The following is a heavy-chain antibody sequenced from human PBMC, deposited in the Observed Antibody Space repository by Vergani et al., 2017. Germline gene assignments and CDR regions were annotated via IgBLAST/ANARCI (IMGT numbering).Heavy chain of an antibody. V-gene: IGHV5-51*01. J-gene: IGHJ4*02. CDR2: IYPGDSDT. CDR1: GYSFTSYW. Sequence: EVQLVQSGAAVKKPGESLKISCKCSGYSFTSYWIGWVRQMPGKGLEWMGIIYPGDSDTRYSPSFQGQVTISADKSISTAYLQWSSLKASDTAMYYCARLDSSSWYEDYSSLGPFDYWGQGTLVTVSA. D-gene: IGHD6-13*01. CDR3: ARLDSSSWYEDYSSLGPFDY.